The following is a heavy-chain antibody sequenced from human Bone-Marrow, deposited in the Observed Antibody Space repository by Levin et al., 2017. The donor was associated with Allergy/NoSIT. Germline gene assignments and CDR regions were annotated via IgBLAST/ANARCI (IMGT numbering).Heavy chain of an antibody. Sequence: ASVKVSCKASGYTFTNFAIGWVRQAPGQGLEWMGWISAYNGNTIYAQRLQGRVTMTTDPSTTTVYMELRSLRSDDTAVYYCARGRDYYYYMDVWGKGTTVTVSS. CDR1: GYTFTNFA. CDR3: ARGRDYYYYMDV. CDR2: ISAYNGNT. V-gene: IGHV1-18*01. J-gene: IGHJ6*03.